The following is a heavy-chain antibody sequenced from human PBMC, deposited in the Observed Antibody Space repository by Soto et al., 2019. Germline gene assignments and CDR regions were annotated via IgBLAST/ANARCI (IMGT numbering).Heavy chain of an antibody. CDR1: GYTFTSYD. V-gene: IGHV1-8*01. CDR2: MNPNSGHT. CDR3: ARIRGEDYSTSSFDY. J-gene: IGHJ4*02. D-gene: IGHD6-6*01. Sequence: GASVKVSCKASGYTFTSYDINWVRQATGQGLEWMGWMNPNSGHTGYAQKFQGRLTISKDSSKSQVLLTMTNMDPVDTATYYCARIRGEDYSTSSFDYWGQGTLVTVSS.